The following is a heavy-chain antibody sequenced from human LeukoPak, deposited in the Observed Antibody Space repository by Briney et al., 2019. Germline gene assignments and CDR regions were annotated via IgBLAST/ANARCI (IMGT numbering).Heavy chain of an antibody. CDR2: FIWDGGST. V-gene: IGHV3-43D*03. D-gene: IGHD3-22*01. Sequence: GGSLRLSCAASGFTFDDNAWNWFGQAPGRGLEGSFLFIWDGGSTYYADSVKGRFTISRDNSKNSLYLQMNSLRAEDTALYYCAKDGYDSSGYYRPVLSDYMDVWGKGTTVTVSS. CDR1: GFTFDDNA. CDR3: AKDGYDSSGYYRPVLSDYMDV. J-gene: IGHJ6*03.